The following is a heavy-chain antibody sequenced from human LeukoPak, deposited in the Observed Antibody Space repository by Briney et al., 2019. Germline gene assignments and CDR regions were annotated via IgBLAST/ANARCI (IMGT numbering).Heavy chain of an antibody. D-gene: IGHD6-13*01. V-gene: IGHV4-59*01. CDR2: INYSGST. Sequence: SETLSLTCTVSGGSISTYYWSWIRQAPGKGLEWIGYINYSGSTDYNPSLKSRVTISVDTSKNQLSLKMRSVTAADTAVYYCAREYSSFEYWGPGTLVTVSS. CDR3: AREYSSFEY. CDR1: GGSISTYY. J-gene: IGHJ4*02.